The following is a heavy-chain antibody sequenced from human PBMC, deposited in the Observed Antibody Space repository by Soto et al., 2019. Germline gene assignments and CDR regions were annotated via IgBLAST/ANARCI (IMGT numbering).Heavy chain of an antibody. CDR2: VSIGGST. Sequence: DVQLLESGGGLVQHEGSLRLSCAASGFTFSSYAMGWVRQGPGKGLEWVAVVSIGGSTHYADSVRGRFTISRDNSKNTLSLRMNSLTAEDTAVYFCAKRRGAGGHFDYWGQGALVTVSS. CDR1: GFTFSSYA. D-gene: IGHD2-15*01. CDR3: AKRRGAGGHFDY. J-gene: IGHJ4*02. V-gene: IGHV3-23*01.